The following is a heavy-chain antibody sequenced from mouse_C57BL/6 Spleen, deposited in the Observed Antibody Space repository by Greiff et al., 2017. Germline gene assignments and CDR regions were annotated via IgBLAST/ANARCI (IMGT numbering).Heavy chain of an antibody. V-gene: IGHV1-80*01. Sequence: VKLVESGAELVKPGASVKISCKASGYAFSSYWMHWVKQRPGKGLEWIGQIYPGDGDTNYNGKFKGKATLTADKSSSTAYMQLSSLTSEDYAVYCCARLIIDSSGYLYAMDYWGQGTSVTVSS. CDR1: GYAFSSYW. D-gene: IGHD3-2*02. J-gene: IGHJ4*01. CDR3: ARLIIDSSGYLYAMDY. CDR2: IYPGDGDT.